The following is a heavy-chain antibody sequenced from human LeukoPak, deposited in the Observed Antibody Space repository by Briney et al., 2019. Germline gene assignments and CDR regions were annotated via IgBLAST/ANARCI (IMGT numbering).Heavy chain of an antibody. V-gene: IGHV1-2*02. J-gene: IGHJ5*02. CDR2: INPNSGGT. CDR1: GYTFTGYY. CDR3: ARLCRGATAWFDP. D-gene: IGHD2-2*01. Sequence: ASVKVSCKASGYTFTGYYMHWVRQVPGQGLEWMGWINPNSGGTNYAQKFQGRVTMTRDTSISTAYMELSRLSSDDTAVYYCARLCRGATAWFDPWGQGTLVTVSS.